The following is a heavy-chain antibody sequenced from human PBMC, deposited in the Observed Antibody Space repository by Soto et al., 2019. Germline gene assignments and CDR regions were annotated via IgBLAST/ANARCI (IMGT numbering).Heavy chain of an antibody. J-gene: IGHJ3*02. V-gene: IGHV4-31*03. CDR3: ARGEAHRCAFDI. D-gene: IGHD2-21*01. Sequence: QVQLQESGPGLVKPSQTLSLTCTVSGGSISSGGYYWSWSRQHPGKGLEWIGYIYYSGSTSYNPSLKSRITLSVDTAQTQFSLKLSSVTAADTAVYYCARGEAHRCAFDIWGHGTIVTVAS. CDR1: GGSISSGGYY. CDR2: IYYSGST.